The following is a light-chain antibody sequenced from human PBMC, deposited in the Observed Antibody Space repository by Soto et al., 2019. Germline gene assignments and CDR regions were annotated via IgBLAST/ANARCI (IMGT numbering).Light chain of an antibody. J-gene: IGLJ1*01. V-gene: IGLV3-21*02. CDR1: NIGSKS. CDR2: DDS. Sequence: SYELTQPPSVSVAPGQTARVTCGGNNIGSKSVHWYQQKPGQAPVLAVYDDSDRPSGIPERFSGSNSGNTATLTISRVEAGDEDDYYCQVWDRSSDPPYVFGTGTKVTVL. CDR3: QVWDRSSDPPYV.